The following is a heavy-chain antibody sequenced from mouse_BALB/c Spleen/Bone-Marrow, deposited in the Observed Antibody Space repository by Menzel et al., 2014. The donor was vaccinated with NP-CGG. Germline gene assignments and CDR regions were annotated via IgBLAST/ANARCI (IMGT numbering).Heavy chain of an antibody. CDR1: GFSLTSYG. CDR3: AKQDYYRYDYAMDY. D-gene: IGHD2-14*01. J-gene: IGHJ4*01. Sequence: LQESGTGLVAPSQSLSITCTVSGFSLTSYGVSWVHQSPGKGLEWLGVIWGDGSTNYHSALISRLSISKDNSKSQVFLKLSSLQTDDTATYYCAKQDYYRYDYAMDYWGQGTSVTVSS. CDR2: IWGDGST. V-gene: IGHV2-3*01.